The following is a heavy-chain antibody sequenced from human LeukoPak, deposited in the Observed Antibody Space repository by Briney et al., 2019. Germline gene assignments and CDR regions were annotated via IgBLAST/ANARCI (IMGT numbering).Heavy chain of an antibody. Sequence: GGSLKLSCAASGFTFSGSGMHWVRQASGKGLEWVGRIRSKANSYATEYAASVKGRFTISRDDSKNTAYLQMNSLKTGDTAVYYCTGNSYGDYYYYYYIDVWGKGTTVTVSS. D-gene: IGHD4-17*01. J-gene: IGHJ6*03. CDR1: GFTFSGSG. CDR2: IRSKANSYAT. CDR3: TGNSYGDYYYYYYIDV. V-gene: IGHV3-73*01.